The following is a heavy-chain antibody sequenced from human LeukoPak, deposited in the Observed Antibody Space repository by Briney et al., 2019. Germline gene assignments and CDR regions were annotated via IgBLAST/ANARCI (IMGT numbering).Heavy chain of an antibody. J-gene: IGHJ4*02. Sequence: SETLSLTCTVSGGSISSSSYYWGWIRQPPGKGLEWIGSIYYSGSTYYNPSLKSRVTISVDTSKNQFSLKLSSVTAADTAVYYCARGQLYYDILTGYRSNYYFDYWGQGTLVTVSS. V-gene: IGHV4-39*07. CDR2: IYYSGST. CDR1: GGSISSSSYY. CDR3: ARGQLYYDILTGYRSNYYFDY. D-gene: IGHD3-9*01.